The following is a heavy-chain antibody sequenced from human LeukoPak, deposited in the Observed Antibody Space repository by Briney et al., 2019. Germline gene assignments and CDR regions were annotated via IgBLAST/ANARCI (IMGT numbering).Heavy chain of an antibody. Sequence: PGGSLGLSCAASGFTFSSYGMHWVRQAPGKGLEWVAVIWYDGSNKYYADSVKGRFTISRDNSKNTLYLQMNSLRAEDTAVYYCARDLLYEKAFDIWGQGTMVTVSS. CDR1: GFTFSSYG. CDR3: ARDLLYEKAFDI. CDR2: IWYDGSNK. D-gene: IGHD2/OR15-2a*01. V-gene: IGHV3-33*01. J-gene: IGHJ3*02.